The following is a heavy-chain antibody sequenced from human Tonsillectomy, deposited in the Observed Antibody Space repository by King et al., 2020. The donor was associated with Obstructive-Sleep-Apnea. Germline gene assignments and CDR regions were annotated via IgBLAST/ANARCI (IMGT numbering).Heavy chain of an antibody. CDR2: ISYDGSNK. D-gene: IGHD6-13*01. J-gene: IGHJ2*01. V-gene: IGHV3-30*18. Sequence: VQLVESGGGVVQPGRSLRLSCAASGFTFSSYGMHWVRQAPGKGLEWVAVISYDGSNKYYADSVKGRFTISRDNSKNTLYLQMNSLRAEDTAVYYCAKDLTAAAGTGQAGWYFDLWGRGTLVTVSS. CDR3: AKDLTAAAGTGQAGWYFDL. CDR1: GFTFSSYG.